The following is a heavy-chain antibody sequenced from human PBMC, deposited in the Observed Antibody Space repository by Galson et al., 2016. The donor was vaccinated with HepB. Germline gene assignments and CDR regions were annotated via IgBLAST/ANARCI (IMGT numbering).Heavy chain of an antibody. V-gene: IGHV3-30-3*01. CDR1: GFTFSGFA. J-gene: IGHJ4*02. Sequence: SLRLSCAASGFTFSGFAMHWVRQAPGKGLDWVAVISYDGSNKYYTDSVKGRFSISRDNSENTLYLQMNSMRVEDTAMYYCQAGYCSSTTCYDYWGQGTLVTVSS. CDR3: QAGYCSSTTCYDY. CDR2: ISYDGSNK. D-gene: IGHD2-2*03.